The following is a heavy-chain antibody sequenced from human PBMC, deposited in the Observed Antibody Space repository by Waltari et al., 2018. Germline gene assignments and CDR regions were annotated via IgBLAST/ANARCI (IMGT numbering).Heavy chain of an antibody. V-gene: IGHV4-59*01. D-gene: IGHD5-18*01. CDR1: GGSMRSVY. CDR3: ARVPQYTYRAFDI. CDR2: IHDSGTA. J-gene: IGHJ3*02. Sequence: QLQLHESGPGLVKPSETLSPTCSVSGGSMRSVYCSWIRQPPGKGLEWIADIHDSGTANYIPSLKSRVTILIDTSKSQFSLQVTSVTAADTAVYYCARVPQYTYRAFDIWGQGTMVTVSS.